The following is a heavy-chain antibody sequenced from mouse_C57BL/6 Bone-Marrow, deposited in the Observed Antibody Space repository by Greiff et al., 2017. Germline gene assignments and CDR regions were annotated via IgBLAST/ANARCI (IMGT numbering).Heavy chain of an antibody. CDR2: IYPGGGYT. CDR1: GYTFTNYW. J-gene: IGHJ3*01. V-gene: IGHV1-63*01. CDR3: ARETGGAWFAY. D-gene: IGHD4-1*01. Sequence: VMLVESGAELVRPGTSVKMSCKASGYTFTNYWIGWAKQRPGHGLEWIGDIYPGGGYTNYNEKFKGKATLTADKSSSTAYMQFSSLTSEDSAIHYCARETGGAWFAYWGQGTLVTVSA.